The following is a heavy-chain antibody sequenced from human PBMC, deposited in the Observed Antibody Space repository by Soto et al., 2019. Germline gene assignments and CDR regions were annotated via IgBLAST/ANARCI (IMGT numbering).Heavy chain of an antibody. D-gene: IGHD3-9*01. CDR2: ISVDGRRT. J-gene: IGHJ5*02. CDR3: TKSGTLLTGNNWFDR. V-gene: IGHV3-23*01. Sequence: EVHLLESGGGLVQPGGSLRLSCAASGFTFSSYAMTWVRQAPGKGLEWVSGISVDGRRTYYADSVKGRFTISRDNSENTLYLQMNSLRADDTDVYYCTKSGTLLTGNNWFDRWGQGTLVTVS. CDR1: GFTFSSYA.